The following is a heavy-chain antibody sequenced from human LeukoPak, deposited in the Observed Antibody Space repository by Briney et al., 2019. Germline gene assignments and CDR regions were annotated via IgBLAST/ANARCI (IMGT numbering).Heavy chain of an antibody. V-gene: IGHV6-1*01. J-gene: IGHJ4*02. CDR3: ARDGYSSTWYSFDY. Sequence: SQTLSLTCAISGDSVSSNSAAWNWIRQSPSRGLEWLGRTYYRSKWYNDYAVSVKSRITITPDTSKNQFSLQLNSVTPEDTAVYYRARDGYSSTWYSFDYWGQGTLVTVSS. D-gene: IGHD2-2*01. CDR2: TYYRSKWYN. CDR1: GDSVSSNSAA.